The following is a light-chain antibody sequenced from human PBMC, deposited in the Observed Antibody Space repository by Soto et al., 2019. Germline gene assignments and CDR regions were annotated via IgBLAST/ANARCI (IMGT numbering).Light chain of an antibody. Sequence: DIEMTQSPSSLSASVGDRVTITCRASQGISNYLAWYQQKPGKVPKLLIYAASTLQSGVPPRFSGNGSGTDFTLTISSLQHEDVATYYCQKYNDAPRTFGPGTKVDIK. V-gene: IGKV1-27*01. CDR3: QKYNDAPRT. CDR1: QGISNY. J-gene: IGKJ3*01. CDR2: AAS.